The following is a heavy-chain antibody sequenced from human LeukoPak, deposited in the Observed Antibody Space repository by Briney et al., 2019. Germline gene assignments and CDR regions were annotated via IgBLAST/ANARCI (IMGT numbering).Heavy chain of an antibody. CDR1: GGSISSSSYY. Sequence: SETLSLTCTVSGGSISSSSYYWHWIRQPPGKGLEWIGSIYYSGSTYYNPSLKSRVTISVDTSNNQFSLKLSSVTAADTALYYCARVYWHVFDIWGQGTMVTVSS. J-gene: IGHJ3*02. V-gene: IGHV4-39*07. CDR3: ARVYWHVFDI. CDR2: IYYSGST. D-gene: IGHD2-8*02.